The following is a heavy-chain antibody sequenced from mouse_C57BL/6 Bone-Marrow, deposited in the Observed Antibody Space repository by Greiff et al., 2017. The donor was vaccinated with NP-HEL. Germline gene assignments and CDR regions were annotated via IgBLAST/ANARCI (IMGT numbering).Heavy chain of an antibody. CDR1: GFNINDDY. CDR3: TRPIYYGNP. D-gene: IGHD2-1*01. J-gene: IGHJ3*01. V-gene: IGHV14-4*01. Sequence: VQLKESGAELVRPGASVKLSCTASGFNINDDYMHWVKPRPEQGLEWIGWIDPENGDTEYASKFQGKATITADTSSNTAYLQLSSLTSEDTAVYYCTRPIYYGNPWGQGTLVTVSA. CDR2: IDPENGDT.